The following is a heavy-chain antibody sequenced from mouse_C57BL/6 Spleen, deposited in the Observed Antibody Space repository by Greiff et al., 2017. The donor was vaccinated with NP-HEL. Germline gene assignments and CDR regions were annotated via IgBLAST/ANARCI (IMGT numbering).Heavy chain of an antibody. J-gene: IGHJ2*01. D-gene: IGHD1-1*01. CDR3: ARRVGSSPGYFDY. CDR2: IDPNSGGT. V-gene: IGHV1-72*01. Sequence: VQLQQSGAELVKPGASVKLSCKASGYTFTSYWMHWVKQRPGRGLEWIGRIDPNSGGTKYNEKFKSKATLTVDKPSSTAYMQLSSLTSEDSAVYYCARRVGSSPGYFDYWGQGTTLTVSS. CDR1: GYTFTSYW.